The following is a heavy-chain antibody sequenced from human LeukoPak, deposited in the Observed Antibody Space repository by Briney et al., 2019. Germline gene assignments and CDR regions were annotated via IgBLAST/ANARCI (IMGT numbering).Heavy chain of an antibody. V-gene: IGHV3-48*01. CDR1: GFTFSSYS. CDR3: ARMGQVGATKLYYYYMDV. J-gene: IGHJ6*03. Sequence: PGGSLRLSCAASGFTFSSYSMNWVRQAPGKGLEWVSYISSSSSTIYYADSVKGRFTISRDNAKNSLYLQMNSLRAEDTAVYYCARMGQVGATKLYYYYMDVWGKGTTVTASS. CDR2: ISSSSSTI. D-gene: IGHD1-26*01.